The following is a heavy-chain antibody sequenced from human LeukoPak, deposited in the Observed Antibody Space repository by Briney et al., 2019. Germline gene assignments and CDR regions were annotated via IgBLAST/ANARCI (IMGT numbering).Heavy chain of an antibody. CDR1: GYTFTGYY. CDR3: ARGLMEHITLGARFDY. CDR2: INPNSGGT. D-gene: IGHD1-26*01. Sequence: ASVKVSCKASGYTFTGYYMHWVRQAPGQGLEWMGRINPNSGGTNYAQKFQGRVTMTRDTSISTAYMELSRLRSGDTAVYYCARGLMEHITLGARFDYWGQGTLVTVSS. V-gene: IGHV1-2*06. J-gene: IGHJ4*02.